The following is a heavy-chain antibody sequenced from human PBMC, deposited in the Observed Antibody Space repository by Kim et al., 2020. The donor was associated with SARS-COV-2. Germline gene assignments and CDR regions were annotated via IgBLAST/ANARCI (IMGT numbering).Heavy chain of an antibody. D-gene: IGHD6-13*01. CDR1: GFTFGDYA. CDR3: AKDSSSWYFSRGYQNWFDP. J-gene: IGHJ5*02. Sequence: GGSLRLSCAASGFTFGDYAMHWVRQAPGKGLEWVSGISWNSGSIGYADSVKGRFTISRDNAKNSLYLQMNSLRAEDTALYYCAKDSSSWYFSRGYQNWFDPWGQGTLVTVSS. V-gene: IGHV3-9*01. CDR2: ISWNSGSI.